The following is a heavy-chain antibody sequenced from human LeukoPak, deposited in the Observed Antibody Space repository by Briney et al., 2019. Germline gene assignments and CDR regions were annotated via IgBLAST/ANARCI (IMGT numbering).Heavy chain of an antibody. CDR2: ISDSGSNT. J-gene: IGHJ4*02. V-gene: IGHV3-23*01. D-gene: IGHD7-27*01. CDR1: GFIFSNYA. CDR3: AKPPTGAADIRDY. Sequence: GGSLRLSCAASGFIFSNYAMSWVRQAPGKGLEWVSAISDSGSNTYYADTVKGRFTISRDNSKNTLYLQMNGLRAEDTAMYYCAKPPTGAADIRDYWGQGTLVTVSS.